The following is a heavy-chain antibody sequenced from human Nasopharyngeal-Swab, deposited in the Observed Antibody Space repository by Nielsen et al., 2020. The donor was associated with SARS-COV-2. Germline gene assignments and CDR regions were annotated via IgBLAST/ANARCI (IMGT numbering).Heavy chain of an antibody. CDR1: GFIFNSYW. Sequence: GESLKISCAASGFIFNSYWMNWVRQAPGKGLEWVANINQDGSEKDYVDSVMGRFTISRDNAKKSLSLQMNSLRAEDTAVYYCANLYSSRENYWGQGILVTVSS. CDR3: ANLYSSRENY. CDR2: INQDGSEK. J-gene: IGHJ4*02. V-gene: IGHV3-7*02. D-gene: IGHD6-13*01.